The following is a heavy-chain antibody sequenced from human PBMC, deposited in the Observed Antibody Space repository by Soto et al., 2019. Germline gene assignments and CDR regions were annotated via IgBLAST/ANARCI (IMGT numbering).Heavy chain of an antibody. CDR2: ISRSSNNI. CDR3: ERDREYCSGDNCYETGSDY. CDR1: GFSFRSYS. Sequence: EVQLVESGGGLVQPGGSLRLSCAASGFSFRSYSMNWVRQAPGKGLEWVSYISRSSNNIYYADSVKGRFTISRDNAKNLLYLQMNGLRAEDTALYYCERDREYCSGDNCYETGSDYWGQGTLVTVSS. D-gene: IGHD2-15*01. J-gene: IGHJ4*02. V-gene: IGHV3-48*01.